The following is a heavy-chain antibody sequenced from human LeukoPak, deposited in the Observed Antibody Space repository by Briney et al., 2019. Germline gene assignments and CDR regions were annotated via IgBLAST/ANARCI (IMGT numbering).Heavy chain of an antibody. J-gene: IGHJ4*02. CDR3: ARNHFDY. Sequence: PGGSLRLSCAVSGFTFSNYWMSWVRQAPGKGLEWVANIKPDGSERNYVESVKGRFTISRDNGKNSLFLQMNSLRAKDTAVYYCARNHFDYWGQGNLVTVSS. CDR2: IKPDGSER. CDR1: GFTFSNYW. V-gene: IGHV3-7*01.